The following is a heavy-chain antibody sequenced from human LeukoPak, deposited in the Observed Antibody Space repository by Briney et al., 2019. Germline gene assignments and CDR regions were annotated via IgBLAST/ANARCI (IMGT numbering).Heavy chain of an antibody. CDR1: GGSFSGYY. CDR2: INHSGST. J-gene: IGHJ3*02. Sequence: KSSETLSLTCAVYGGSFSGYYWSWIHQPPGKGLEWIGEINHSGSTNYNPSLKSRVTISVDTSKNQFSLKLSSVTAADTAVYYCARYCSSTSCYSPNAFDIWGQGTMVTVSS. D-gene: IGHD2-2*01. CDR3: ARYCSSTSCYSPNAFDI. V-gene: IGHV4-34*01.